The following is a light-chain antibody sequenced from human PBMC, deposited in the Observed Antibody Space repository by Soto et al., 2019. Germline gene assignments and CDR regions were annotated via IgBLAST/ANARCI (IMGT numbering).Light chain of an antibody. V-gene: IGLV2-14*03. CDR2: DVS. CDR1: SSDIGRYDY. Sequence: QSVLAQPASVSGSRGQSITISCTGTSSDIGRYDYVSWFQQHPGKVPKLIIYDVSNWPSGVSDRFSGSKSGNTASLTISGLHPEDEADYYCSSFTPSSTFVFGTGTKVTVL. CDR3: SSFTPSSTFV. J-gene: IGLJ1*01.